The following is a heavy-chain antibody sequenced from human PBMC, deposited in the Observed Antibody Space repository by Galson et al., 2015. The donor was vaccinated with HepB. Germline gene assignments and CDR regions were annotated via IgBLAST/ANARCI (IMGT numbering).Heavy chain of an antibody. V-gene: IGHV4-39*01. Sequence: WSWIRQPPGKGLEWIGRIYHSGITYYNPSLKSRVTISVDTSKSQFSLKLTSVTAADTAVYYCARNNSPQDAFDIWGQGTLVTVSS. D-gene: IGHD2/OR15-2a*01. J-gene: IGHJ3*02. CDR2: IYHSGIT. CDR3: ARNNSPQDAFDI.